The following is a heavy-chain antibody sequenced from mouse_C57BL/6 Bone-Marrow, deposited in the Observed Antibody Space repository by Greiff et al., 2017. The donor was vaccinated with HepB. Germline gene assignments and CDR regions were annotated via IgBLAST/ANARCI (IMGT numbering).Heavy chain of an antibody. V-gene: IGHV1-62-2*01. D-gene: IGHD1-1*01. J-gene: IGHJ3*01. CDR3: ARHAESFYYYGSSGGFAY. CDR2: FDPGSGSI. Sequence: QVQLQQSGAELVKPGASVKLSCKASGYTFTEYTIHWVKQRSGQGLEWIGWFDPGSGSIKYNEKFKDKATLTADKSSSTVDMELSRLTSEDSAVYFGARHAESFYYYGSSGGFAYWGQGTLVTVSA. CDR1: GYTFTEYT.